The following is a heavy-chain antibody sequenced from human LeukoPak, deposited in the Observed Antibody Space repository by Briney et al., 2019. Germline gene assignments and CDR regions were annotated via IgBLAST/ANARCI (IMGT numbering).Heavy chain of an antibody. V-gene: IGHV3-23*01. CDR1: GFTFSTYA. J-gene: IGHJ4*02. D-gene: IGHD2-2*01. Sequence: GGSLRLSCAASGFTFSTYAMSWVRQAPGKGLEWVSAIRGSGGSTYYADSVKGRFTISRDNSKNTLYLQMNSLRAEDTAVYYCAKDLRYCASTNCYDGFDYWGQGTLVTVSS. CDR2: IRGSGGST. CDR3: AKDLRYCASTNCYDGFDY.